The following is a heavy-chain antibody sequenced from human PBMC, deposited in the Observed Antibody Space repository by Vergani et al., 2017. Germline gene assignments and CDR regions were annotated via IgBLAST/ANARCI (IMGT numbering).Heavy chain of an antibody. D-gene: IGHD4-11*01. V-gene: IGHV4-39*01. CDR3: ARHLHSHTVTRYYYYYYMDV. Sequence: QLQLQESGPGLVKPSETLSLTCTVSGGSISSSSYYWGWIRQPPGKGLEWIGSIYYSGSTYYNPSLKSRVTISVDTSKNQFSLKLSSVTAADTAVYYCARHLHSHTVTRYYYYYYMDVWGKGTTVTVSS. CDR1: GGSISSSSYY. J-gene: IGHJ6*03. CDR2: IYYSGST.